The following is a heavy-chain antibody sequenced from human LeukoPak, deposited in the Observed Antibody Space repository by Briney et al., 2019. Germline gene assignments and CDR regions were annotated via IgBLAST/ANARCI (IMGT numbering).Heavy chain of an antibody. D-gene: IGHD6-19*01. Sequence: PGGSLRLSCAASGLTFSSYAMNWVRQAPGKGLEWVSAVSGTGGSTFHADSVKGRFTISRDNSKNTLYLQMNSLRAEDTAVYYCAKESIAVAGSRYFDYWGQGTLVTVSS. CDR2: VSGTGGST. J-gene: IGHJ4*02. CDR3: AKESIAVAGSRYFDY. CDR1: GLTFSSYA. V-gene: IGHV3-23*01.